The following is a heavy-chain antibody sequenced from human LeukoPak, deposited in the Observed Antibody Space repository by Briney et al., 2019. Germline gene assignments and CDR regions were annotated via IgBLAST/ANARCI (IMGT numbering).Heavy chain of an antibody. CDR1: GFTFSGYI. V-gene: IGHV3-21*01. J-gene: IGHJ4*02. Sequence: GGSLRLSCAASGFTFSGYIMNWVRQAPGKGLEWVSSISSSSSYIYYADSVKGRFTISRDNAKNSLYLQMNSLRAEDTAVYYCARDYDSSGYFHVPFDYWGQGTLVTVSS. D-gene: IGHD3-22*01. CDR3: ARDYDSSGYFHVPFDY. CDR2: ISSSSSYI.